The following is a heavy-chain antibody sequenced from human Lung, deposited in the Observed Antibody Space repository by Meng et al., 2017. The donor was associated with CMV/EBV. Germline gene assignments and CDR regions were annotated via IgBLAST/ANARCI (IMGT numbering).Heavy chain of an antibody. J-gene: IGHJ4*02. D-gene: IGHD6-19*01. CDR3: ARAEADTGNFDY. CDR2: IYTSGTT. Sequence: QVPLQESGPGLVKPSETLSLTCTVSGGSISSYYWSWICQSAGKGLEWIGRIYTSGTTIYNPSLKSRLTLSLDTSKNQFSLKLNSVTAADTAVYYCARAEADTGNFDYWGQGTLVTVSS. CDR1: GGSISSYY. V-gene: IGHV4-4*07.